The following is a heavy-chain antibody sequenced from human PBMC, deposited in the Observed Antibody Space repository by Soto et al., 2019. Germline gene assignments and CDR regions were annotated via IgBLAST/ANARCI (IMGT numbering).Heavy chain of an antibody. CDR1: GFTFSDYY. V-gene: IGHV3-11*01. J-gene: IGHJ4*02. CDR3: ARDGTEYYGEYYDY. CDR2: IGTRGNTK. D-gene: IGHD4-17*01. Sequence: PGGSLRLSGAPAGFTFSDYYMSWIRQAPGKGLEWVSYIGTRGNTKYYAYSVRGRFTISRDNAKNSLYLQMNSLRADDTAVYYCARDGTEYYGEYYDYWGQGIPVTVSS.